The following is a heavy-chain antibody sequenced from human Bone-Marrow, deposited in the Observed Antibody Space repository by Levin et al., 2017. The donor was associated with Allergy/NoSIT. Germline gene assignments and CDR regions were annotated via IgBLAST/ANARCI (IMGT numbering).Heavy chain of an antibody. CDR1: GFTFSGYA. D-gene: IGHD3-22*01. CDR3: AKDPRSIYYYDSSGWSPAYYFDY. V-gene: IGHV3-23*01. J-gene: IGHJ4*02. Sequence: PGGSLRLSCAASGFTFSGYAMSWVRQAPGKGLEWVSAISGSGGSTYYADSVKGRFTISRDNSKNTLYLQMNSLRAEDTAVYYCAKDPRSIYYYDSSGWSPAYYFDYWGQGTLVTVSS. CDR2: ISGSGGST.